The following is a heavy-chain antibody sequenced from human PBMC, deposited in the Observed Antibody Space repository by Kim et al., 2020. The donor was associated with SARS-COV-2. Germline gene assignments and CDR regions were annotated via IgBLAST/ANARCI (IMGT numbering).Heavy chain of an antibody. CDR2: ISYDGSNK. CDR3: ARDIGSYSSGCIYYYYGMDV. J-gene: IGHJ6*02. D-gene: IGHD6-19*01. CDR1: GFTFSSYA. Sequence: GGSLRLSCAASGFTFSSYAMHWVRQAPGKGLEWVAVISYDGSNKYYVDSVKGRFTISRDNSKNTLYLQMNSLRAEDTAVYYCARDIGSYSSGCIYYYYGMDVWGQGTPVTVSS. V-gene: IGHV3-30*04.